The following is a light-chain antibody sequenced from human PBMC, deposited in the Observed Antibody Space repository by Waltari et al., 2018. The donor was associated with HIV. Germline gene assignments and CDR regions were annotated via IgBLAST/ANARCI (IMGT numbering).Light chain of an antibody. V-gene: IGLV2-14*01. CDR1: DTDVGPYNY. CDR3: ISYTTTNTWV. CDR2: EVS. J-gene: IGLJ3*02. Sequence: QSALTQPASVSGSPGQSITISCTGTDTDVGPYNYVSWFPHHPGKAPKLIISEVSNRPSGVSHRFSGSKSGNTASLIISGLQAEDEASYYCISYTTTNTWVFGGGTNLTVL.